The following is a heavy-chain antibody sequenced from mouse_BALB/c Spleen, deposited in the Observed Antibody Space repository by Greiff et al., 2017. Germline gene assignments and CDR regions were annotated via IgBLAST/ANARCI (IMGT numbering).Heavy chain of an antibody. CDR3: AFITTVKNY. Sequence: EVKLVESGAELVKPGASVKLSCTASGFNIKDTYMHWVKQRPEQGLEWIGRIDPANGNTKYDPKFQGKATITADTSSNTAYLQLSSLTSEDTAVYYCAFITTVKNYWGQGTTLTVSS. V-gene: IGHV14-3*02. CDR2: IDPANGNT. D-gene: IGHD1-1*01. CDR1: GFNIKDTY. J-gene: IGHJ2*01.